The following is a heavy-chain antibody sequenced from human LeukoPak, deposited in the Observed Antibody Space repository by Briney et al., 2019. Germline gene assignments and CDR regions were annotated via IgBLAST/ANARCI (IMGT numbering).Heavy chain of an antibody. CDR3: ARDQGLTAPPPYGLDV. CDR2: IIPVLNIT. D-gene: IGHD5-18*01. J-gene: IGHJ6*02. Sequence: GASVKVSCKTSGGTFSSSAITLVRQAPGQGLEWMGRIIPVLNITTYAQKFQGSVTITADTSTSTVYMELSSLRSEETAVYYCARDQGLTAPPPYGLDVWGQGTTVIVSS. CDR1: GGTFSSSA. V-gene: IGHV1-69*04.